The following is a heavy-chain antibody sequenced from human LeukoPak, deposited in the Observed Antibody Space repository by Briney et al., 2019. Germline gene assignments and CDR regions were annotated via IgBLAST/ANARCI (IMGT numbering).Heavy chain of an antibody. J-gene: IGHJ4*02. CDR1: GFTFSSYE. V-gene: IGHV3-48*03. Sequence: SGGSLRLSCAASGFTFSSYEMNWVRQAPGKGLEWVSYISSSGSTIYYADSVKGRFTISRDNAKNSLYLQMNSLRAEDTAVYYCARGRLALYFGDDFWGQGPLVTVSS. CDR2: ISSSGSTI. D-gene: IGHD3-10*01. CDR3: ARGRLALYFGDDF.